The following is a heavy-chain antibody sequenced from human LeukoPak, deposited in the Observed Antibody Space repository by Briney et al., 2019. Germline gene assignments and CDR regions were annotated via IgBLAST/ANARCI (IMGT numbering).Heavy chain of an antibody. CDR3: AQTVQSYCAGDCHH. Sequence: GGSLRLSCAASGFTFSILVMSWVRQAPGKGLEWVSHIRASGGGAYADSVKGRFTISRDNSKNTLYLQMNSLRAEDTAVYYCAQTVQSYCAGDCHHWGQGTLVTVSS. CDR1: GFTFSILV. J-gene: IGHJ1*01. V-gene: IGHV3-23*01. D-gene: IGHD2-21*01. CDR2: IRASGGGA.